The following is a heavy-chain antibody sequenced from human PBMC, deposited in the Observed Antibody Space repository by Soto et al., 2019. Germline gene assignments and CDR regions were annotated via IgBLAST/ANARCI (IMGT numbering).Heavy chain of an antibody. CDR2: INPNTGGT. CDR1: GYTLTGYF. V-gene: IGHV1-2*02. D-gene: IGHD2-2*01. CDR3: AIGEYRLPDCFDL. J-gene: IGHJ5*02. Sequence: ASVKVSCKASGYTLTGYFMHWVRQAPGQGLEWMGWINPNTGGTSYAQKFQGRVTMTRDTSISTAYMELSRLRSDDTAIYYCAIGEYRLPDCFDLWGQGTLVTVSS.